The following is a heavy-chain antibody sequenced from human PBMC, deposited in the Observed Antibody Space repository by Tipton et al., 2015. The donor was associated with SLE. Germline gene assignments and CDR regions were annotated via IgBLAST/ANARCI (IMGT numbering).Heavy chain of an antibody. J-gene: IGHJ3*02. CDR3: AKDRYYDSSGYGVAFDI. CDR2: INWNSGNI. Sequence: LRLSCAASGFTFDDYAMHWVRQAPGKGLEWVSGINWNSGNIGDADSVKGRFTISRDNAKNSLYLQMNSLRAEDTALYYCAKDRYYDSSGYGVAFDIWGQGTMVTVSS. CDR1: GFTFDDYA. V-gene: IGHV3-9*01. D-gene: IGHD3-22*01.